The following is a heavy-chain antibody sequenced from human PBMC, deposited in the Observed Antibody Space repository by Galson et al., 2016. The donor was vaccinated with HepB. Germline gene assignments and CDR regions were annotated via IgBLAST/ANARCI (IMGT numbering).Heavy chain of an antibody. Sequence: ETLSLTCDVYGRSSSGDYWSWIRQPPGKGLEWIGEITHGGSTNYNPSLKSRVTISLDTSKTQLSLKLSSVTAADTAVYYCARLIAARNDWGQGTLVTVSS. D-gene: IGHD6-6*01. CDR3: ARLIAARND. CDR1: GRSSSGDY. V-gene: IGHV4-34*01. J-gene: IGHJ4*02. CDR2: ITHGGST.